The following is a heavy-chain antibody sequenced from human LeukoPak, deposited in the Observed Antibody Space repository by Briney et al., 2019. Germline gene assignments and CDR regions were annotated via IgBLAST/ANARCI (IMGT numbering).Heavy chain of an antibody. D-gene: IGHD3-22*01. Sequence: GGSLRLSCAASGFTFSSYAMHWVRQAPGKGLEWVAVISYDGSNKYYADSVKGRFTISRDNSKNTLYLQMNSLRAEDTAVYYCARLESITMIVGDWGQGTLVTVSS. CDR3: ARLESITMIVGD. J-gene: IGHJ4*02. CDR1: GFTFSSYA. V-gene: IGHV3-30-3*01. CDR2: ISYDGSNK.